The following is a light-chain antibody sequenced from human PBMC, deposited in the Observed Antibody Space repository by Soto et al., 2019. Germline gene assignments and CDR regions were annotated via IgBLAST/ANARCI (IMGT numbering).Light chain of an antibody. CDR3: QQYHIYALT. V-gene: IGKV1-5*03. Sequence: DIQMTQSPSTLSASVGDTVTITCRASQSVGSGLAWYQKKPGRAPKLLIYLASRLESGVPSRFSGSGSGTEFTLTISSLQPDDFATYHCQQYHIYALTFGGGTKVDVK. CDR2: LAS. CDR1: QSVGSG. J-gene: IGKJ4*01.